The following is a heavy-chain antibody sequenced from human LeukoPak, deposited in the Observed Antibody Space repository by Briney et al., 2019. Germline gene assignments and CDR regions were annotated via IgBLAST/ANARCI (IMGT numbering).Heavy chain of an antibody. CDR2: ISYDGSNK. CDR3: AKDARLGTFDY. J-gene: IGHJ4*02. CDR1: GFTFSSYG. D-gene: IGHD3-10*01. V-gene: IGHV3-30*18. Sequence: PGRSLRLSCAASGFTFSSYGMHWVRQAPGKGLEWVAVISYDGSNKYYADSVKGRFTISRDNSKNTLYLQMNSLRAEDTAVYYCAKDARLGTFDYWGQGTLVTVSS.